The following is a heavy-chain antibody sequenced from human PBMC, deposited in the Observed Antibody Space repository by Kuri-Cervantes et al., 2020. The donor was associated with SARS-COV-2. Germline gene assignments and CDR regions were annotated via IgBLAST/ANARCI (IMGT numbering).Heavy chain of an antibody. D-gene: IGHD2-21*01. CDR2: MNPNSGDT. V-gene: IGHV1-8*03. CDR1: GGTFSSYV. CDR3: AREGTIVVGGLDS. J-gene: IGHJ4*02. Sequence: ASVKVSCKASGGTFSSYVINWVRQATGQGLEWMGWMNPNSGDTDYAQKFQGRVILTRNTSTTTAYMELRGLKSEDTAVYYCAREGTIVVGGLDSWGQGTLVTVSS.